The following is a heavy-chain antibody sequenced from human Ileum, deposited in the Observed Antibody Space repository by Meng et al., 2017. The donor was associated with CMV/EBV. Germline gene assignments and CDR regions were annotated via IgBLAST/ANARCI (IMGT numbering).Heavy chain of an antibody. CDR1: GDSMRSSDW. CDR2: IYHGESA. CDR3: ARNGFYSLDF. J-gene: IGHJ4*02. D-gene: IGHD3-22*01. Sequence: SVTCAVSGDSMRSSDWWSWVRQPPGKGLEWIGEIYHGESATYNPSLKSRVTISVDKSKNQLSLKLSSVTAADTAVYYCARNGFYSLDFWGQGTLVTVSS. V-gene: IGHV4-4*02.